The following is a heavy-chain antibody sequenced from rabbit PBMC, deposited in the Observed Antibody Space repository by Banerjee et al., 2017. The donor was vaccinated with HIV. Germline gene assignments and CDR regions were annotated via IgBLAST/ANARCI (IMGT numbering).Heavy chain of an antibody. D-gene: IGHD2-1*01. CDR1: GFSFSSSYW. J-gene: IGHJ6*01. CDR2: IYTDIRSNT. CDR3: VRFGTYNDL. V-gene: IGHV1S45*01. Sequence: QEQLEESGGDLVKPEGSLTLTCTASGFSFSSSYWICWVRQAPGKGLEWIACIYTDIRSNTYYASWAKGRFTISKTSSTTVTLQVTSLTAADTATYFCVRFGTYNDLWGPGTLVTVS.